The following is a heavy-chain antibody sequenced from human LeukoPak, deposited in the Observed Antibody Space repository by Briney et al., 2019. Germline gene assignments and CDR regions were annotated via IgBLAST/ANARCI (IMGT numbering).Heavy chain of an antibody. J-gene: IGHJ5*02. D-gene: IGHD3-10*01. CDR2: MNPNSGNT. Sequence: ASVKVSCKASGYTFTRYDINWVRQATGQGLEWMGWMNPNSGNTGYAQKFQGRVTMTRNTSISTAYMELSSLRSEDTAVYYCAREWNGSGSYCWFDPWGHGTLVTVSS. CDR3: AREWNGSGSYCWFDP. V-gene: IGHV1-8*01. CDR1: GYTFTRYD.